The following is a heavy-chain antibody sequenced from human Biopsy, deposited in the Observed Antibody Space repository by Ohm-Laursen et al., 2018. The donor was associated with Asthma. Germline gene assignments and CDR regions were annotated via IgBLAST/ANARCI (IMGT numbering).Heavy chain of an antibody. CDR1: GFTVSRDH. V-gene: IGHV3-53*01. J-gene: IGHJ4*02. CDR3: ARGDSSTWSHYYFDY. CDR2: IYSGGTS. Sequence: SLRLSCSASGFTVSRDHMFWVRQAQGKGLEWVSVIYSGGTSHTADSVRGRFTISRDYSKNTLYLQMHSLRAEDTAVYYSARGDSSTWSHYYFDYWGQGTLVTVSS. D-gene: IGHD2-2*01.